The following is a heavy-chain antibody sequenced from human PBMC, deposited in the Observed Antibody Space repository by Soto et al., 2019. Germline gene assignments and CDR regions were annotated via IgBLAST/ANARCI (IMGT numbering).Heavy chain of an antibody. D-gene: IGHD6-13*01. J-gene: IGHJ5*02. Sequence: SETLSLTCTVSGGSISSGGYYWSWIRQHPGKGLEWIGYISYRGITYSNPSLKSRLSMSVDTSKNQFSLNLTSVTAADTAVYHCARMSATGTRWSDPWGQGTLVTVSS. CDR1: GGSISSGGYY. V-gene: IGHV4-31*03. CDR2: ISYRGIT. CDR3: ARMSATGTRWSDP.